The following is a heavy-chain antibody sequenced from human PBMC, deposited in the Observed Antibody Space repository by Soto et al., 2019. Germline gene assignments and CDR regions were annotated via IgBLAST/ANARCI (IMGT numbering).Heavy chain of an antibody. CDR3: ARDRGWFGELYLWETFKGREGTNYYYGMDV. J-gene: IGHJ6*02. CDR1: GYTFTSYG. D-gene: IGHD3-10*01. Sequence: ASVKVSRKASGYTFTSYGISWVRQAPGQGLEWMGWISAYNGSTNYAQKLQGRVTMTTDTSTSTAYMELRSLRSDDTAGYYCARDRGWFGELYLWETFKGREGTNYYYGMDVWGQGTQVTVSS. V-gene: IGHV1-18*01. CDR2: ISAYNGST.